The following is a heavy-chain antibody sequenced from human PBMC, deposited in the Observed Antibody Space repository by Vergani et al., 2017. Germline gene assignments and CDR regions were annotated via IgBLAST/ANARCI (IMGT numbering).Heavy chain of an antibody. CDR1: GGSFSGYY. V-gene: IGHV4-34*01. Sequence: QVQLQQWGAGLLKPSETLSLTCAVYGGSFSGYYWSWIRQPPGKGLEWIGEINHSGSTNYNPSLKSRVTISVDTSKNQFSLKLSSVTAADTAVYYCAKRVRYCSSTSCPRGGNWFDPWGQGTLVTVSS. CDR3: AKRVRYCSSTSCPRGGNWFDP. D-gene: IGHD2-2*01. CDR2: INHSGST. J-gene: IGHJ5*02.